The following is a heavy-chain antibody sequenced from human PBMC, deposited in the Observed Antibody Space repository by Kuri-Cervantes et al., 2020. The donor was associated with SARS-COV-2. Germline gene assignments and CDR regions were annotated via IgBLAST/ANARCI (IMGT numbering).Heavy chain of an antibody. J-gene: IGHJ2*01. V-gene: IGHV4-59*01. CDR2: IYYSGST. CDR3: AQSRSIAARRPWYFDL. Sequence: SETLSLTCTVSGGSISSYYWSWIRQPPGKGLEWIGYIYYSGSTNYNPSLKSRVTISVDTSKYQFYLKLSSVTAADTAVYYCAQSRSIAARRPWYFDLWGRGTLVTVSS. D-gene: IGHD6-6*01. CDR1: GGSISSYY.